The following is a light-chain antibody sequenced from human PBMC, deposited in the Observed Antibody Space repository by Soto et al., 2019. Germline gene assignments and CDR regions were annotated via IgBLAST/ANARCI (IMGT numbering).Light chain of an antibody. CDR3: QQYYSVPLT. CDR1: QDIGNF. J-gene: IGKJ4*01. V-gene: IGKV1-33*01. CDR2: PAS. Sequence: DIQMTQSPSSLSASVGDRVTITCQASQDIGNFLNWFQQKPGKAPKLLISPASNLKTGVPSRFSGGGSGTDFTLTISSLQPEDIATYYCQQYYSVPLTFGGGTKVEIK.